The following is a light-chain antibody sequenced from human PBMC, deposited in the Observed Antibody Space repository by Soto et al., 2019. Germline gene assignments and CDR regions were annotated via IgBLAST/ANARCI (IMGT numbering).Light chain of an antibody. J-gene: IGKJ1*01. V-gene: IGKV3-15*01. CDR2: GAS. Sequence: EIVMTQSPATLSVSPGERATLSCRASQSVSSNLAWYQQKPGQAPRLLIYGASTRATGIPARFSGSGSGTEFTHTITSLQSEDFAVYYCQQYNNWPPGWTCGQGTKVEIK. CDR3: QQYNNWPPGWT. CDR1: QSVSSN.